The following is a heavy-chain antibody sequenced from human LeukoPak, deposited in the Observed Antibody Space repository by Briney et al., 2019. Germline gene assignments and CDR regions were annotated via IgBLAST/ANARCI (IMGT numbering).Heavy chain of an antibody. CDR2: ISYDGSNK. Sequence: GGSLRLSCAASGFTFSSYAMHWVRQAPGKGLEWVAVISYDGSNKYYADSVKGRFTISRDNSKNTLYLQMNSLRAEDAAVYYCARVLGRCSSTSCYVGYYYGMDVWGQGTTVTVSS. D-gene: IGHD2-2*01. CDR3: ARVLGRCSSTSCYVGYYYGMDV. V-gene: IGHV3-30-3*01. CDR1: GFTFSSYA. J-gene: IGHJ6*02.